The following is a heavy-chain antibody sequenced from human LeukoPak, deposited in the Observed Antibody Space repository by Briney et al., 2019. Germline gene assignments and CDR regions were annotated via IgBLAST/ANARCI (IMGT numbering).Heavy chain of an antibody. V-gene: IGHV3-15*01. Sequence: GGSLRLSCAASGFTFSNAWMSWVRQAPGKGLEWVGRIKSKTDGGTTDYAAPVKGRFTISRDDSKNTLYLQMNSLKTEDTAVYYCTTDHPLCYYDSSGYNPYYYDSSGYYYFDYWGQGTLVTVSS. J-gene: IGHJ4*02. CDR1: GFTFSNAW. D-gene: IGHD3-22*01. CDR3: TTDHPLCYYDSSGYNPYYYDSSGYYYFDY. CDR2: IKSKTDGGTT.